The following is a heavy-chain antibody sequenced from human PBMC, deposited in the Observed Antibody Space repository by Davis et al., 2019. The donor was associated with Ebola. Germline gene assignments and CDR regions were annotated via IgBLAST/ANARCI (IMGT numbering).Heavy chain of an antibody. CDR1: GYTFTSYG. CDR3: ARAQFPTTSDH. Sequence: ASVKVSCKASGYTFTSYGISWVRQAPGQGLEWMGRINPNSGGTNYAQKFQGRVTMTRDTSISTAYMELSSLRSEDTAVYYCARAQFPTTSDHWGQGTLVTVSS. V-gene: IGHV1-2*06. CDR2: INPNSGGT. J-gene: IGHJ4*02. D-gene: IGHD1-1*01.